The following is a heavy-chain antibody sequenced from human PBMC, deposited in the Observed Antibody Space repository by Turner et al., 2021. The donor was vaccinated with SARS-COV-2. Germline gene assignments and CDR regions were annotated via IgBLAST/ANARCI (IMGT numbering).Heavy chain of an antibody. CDR3: ARHSPELRGDYFDY. V-gene: IGHV4-39*01. CDR1: GGPISSSSYH. CDR2: IYYSGST. Sequence: LHLQESGPGLVKPSENLSFTCTAAGGPISSSSYHWGWIRQPPGKGLEWIGYIYYSGSTYYNPSLKSRVTISVDTSKNQFSLKLSSVTAADTAVYYCARHSPELRGDYFDYWGQGTLVTVSS. J-gene: IGHJ4*02. D-gene: IGHD1-26*01.